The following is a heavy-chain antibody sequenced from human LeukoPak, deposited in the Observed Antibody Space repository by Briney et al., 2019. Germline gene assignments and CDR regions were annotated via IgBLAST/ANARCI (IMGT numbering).Heavy chain of an antibody. Sequence: PGGSLRLSCAASGFTFSSYWMSWVRPAPGKGLEWVANIKKDGSEKYYVDSVKGRFTISRDNAKKSLYLQVNSLRAEDTAVYYCARRDGYNTFYFEYWGQGTLVTVSS. D-gene: IGHD5-24*01. CDR3: ARRDGYNTFYFEY. CDR2: IKKDGSEK. V-gene: IGHV3-7*01. J-gene: IGHJ4*02. CDR1: GFTFSSYW.